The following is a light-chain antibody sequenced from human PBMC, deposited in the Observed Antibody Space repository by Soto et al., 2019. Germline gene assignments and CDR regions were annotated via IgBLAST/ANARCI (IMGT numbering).Light chain of an antibody. V-gene: IGLV2-8*01. CDR2: EVT. J-gene: IGLJ1*01. Sequence: QSALTQPPSASGSPGQSVTISCTGSSNDVGAYNYVSWYQQHPGKAPKLINYEVTKRPSGVPDRFSGSKSGNTASLTISGLQADDEADYFCGSDPGSDNYVFGTGTKVTV. CDR1: SNDVGAYNY. CDR3: GSDPGSDNYV.